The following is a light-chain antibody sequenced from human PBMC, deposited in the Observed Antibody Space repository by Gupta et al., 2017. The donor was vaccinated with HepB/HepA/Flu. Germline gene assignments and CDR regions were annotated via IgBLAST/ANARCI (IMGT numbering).Light chain of an antibody. CDR1: QSVNRY. CDR3: QQQQDWPHT. Sequence: VLTQSPATLSLSLGERATLSCRASQSVNRYLAWYQQKPGQAPRLLIFDASNRVTGIPARFSGSGSRTDFSLTISSLEPEDFAVYYCQQQQDWPHTFGQGTRLEIK. CDR2: DAS. V-gene: IGKV3-11*01. J-gene: IGKJ2*01.